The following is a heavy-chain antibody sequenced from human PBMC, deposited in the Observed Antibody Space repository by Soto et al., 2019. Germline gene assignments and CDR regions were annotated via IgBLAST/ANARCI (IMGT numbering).Heavy chain of an antibody. Sequence: SETLSLTCAVYGGSFSGYYWSWIRQPPGKGLEWIGEINHSGSTNYNPSLKSRVTISVDTSKNQFSLKLSSVTAADTAVYYCARGRRGGYDYIWGSYRFQYYFVYWCQGILVTGSS. V-gene: IGHV4-34*01. CDR3: ARGRRGGYDYIWGSYRFQYYFVY. D-gene: IGHD3-16*02. CDR1: GGSFSGYY. CDR2: INHSGST. J-gene: IGHJ4*02.